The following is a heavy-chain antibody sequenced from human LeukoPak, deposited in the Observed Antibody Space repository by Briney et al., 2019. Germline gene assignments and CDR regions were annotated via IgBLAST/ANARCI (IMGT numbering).Heavy chain of an antibody. CDR2: IKQDGSVK. Sequence: GGSLRLSCAASGFTFSSYWMSWVRQAPGKGLEWVANIKQDGSVKYYVDSVKGRFTISRDNAKNSLYLQMNSLRAEDTAVYYCANEAGTTWGYYYYYYMDVWGKGTTVTVSS. CDR1: GFTFSSYW. D-gene: IGHD1-7*01. J-gene: IGHJ6*03. V-gene: IGHV3-7*01. CDR3: ANEAGTTWGYYYYYYMDV.